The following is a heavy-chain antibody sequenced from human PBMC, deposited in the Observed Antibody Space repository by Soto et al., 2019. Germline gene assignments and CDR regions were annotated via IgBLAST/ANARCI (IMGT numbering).Heavy chain of an antibody. V-gene: IGHV3-21*01. D-gene: IGHD2-8*01. J-gene: IGHJ6*02. CDR2: ISSRSNFI. Sequence: EVQLVESGGGLVRPGGSLRLSCEASGFIFGNYSMNWVRQAPGKGLEWVSSISSRSNFIYYADSLRGRVTISRDNTQNSLHFQMNSLRVEDTAIYYCARVQKLYGNSVYYYGMDVWGQGTTVTVSS. CDR1: GFIFGNYS. CDR3: ARVQKLYGNSVYYYGMDV.